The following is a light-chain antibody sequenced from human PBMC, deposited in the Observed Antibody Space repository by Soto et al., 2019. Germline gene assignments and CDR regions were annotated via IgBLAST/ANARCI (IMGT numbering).Light chain of an antibody. CDR2: DAS. J-gene: IGKJ4*01. V-gene: IGKV1-33*01. CDR1: HDIRNS. CDR3: QQYDDLPLT. Sequence: IQMTQSPSSLSASIGDRVTITCQASHDIRNSLNWYQQTPGKPPKLLISDASNLELGVPSKFSGTGFGTDFSCTIINLQPEDIATYYCQQYDDLPLTFGGGTKVEIK.